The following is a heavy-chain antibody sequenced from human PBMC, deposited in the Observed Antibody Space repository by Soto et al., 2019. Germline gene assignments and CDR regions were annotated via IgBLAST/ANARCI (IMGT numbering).Heavy chain of an antibody. CDR1: GYNFTSYA. Sequence: QFQLVQSGAEEKKPGASVKVSCKASGYNFTSYAMHWVRQAPGQRLEWMGWINAGNGNTKYSQKFQGIVTITRDTSASTAYMELSRLRSEDTAVYYCARSIVVVTALDYWGQGTLVTVSS. CDR3: ARSIVVVTALDY. J-gene: IGHJ4*02. D-gene: IGHD2-21*02. V-gene: IGHV1-3*05. CDR2: INAGNGNT.